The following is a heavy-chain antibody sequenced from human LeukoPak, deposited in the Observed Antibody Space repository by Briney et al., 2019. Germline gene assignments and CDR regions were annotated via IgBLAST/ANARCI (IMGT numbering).Heavy chain of an antibody. CDR3: AREAYCGGDCHDAFDI. D-gene: IGHD2-21*02. CDR1: GFTFSSYA. J-gene: IGHJ3*02. V-gene: IGHV3-30*04. Sequence: GGSLRLSCAASGFTFSSYAMHWVHQAPGKGLEWVAVISYDGSNKYYADSVKGRFTISRDNSKNTLYLQMNSLRAEDTAVYYCAREAYCGGDCHDAFDIWGQGTMVTVSS. CDR2: ISYDGSNK.